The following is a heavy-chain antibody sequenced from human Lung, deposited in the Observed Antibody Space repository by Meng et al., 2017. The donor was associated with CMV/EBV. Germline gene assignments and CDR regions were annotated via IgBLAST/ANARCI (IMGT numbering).Heavy chain of an antibody. Sequence: ESLKISCAASGFTLSDFWMSWVRQAPGKGLEWVANIKQDGSEKYYVDSVKGRFTISRDNAKNSLYLQMNSLRDEDTAIYYCARDTRWVKEIWGQGTLVTVSS. D-gene: IGHD5-24*01. V-gene: IGHV3-7*01. CDR3: ARDTRWVKEI. J-gene: IGHJ4*02. CDR2: IKQDGSEK. CDR1: GFTLSDFW.